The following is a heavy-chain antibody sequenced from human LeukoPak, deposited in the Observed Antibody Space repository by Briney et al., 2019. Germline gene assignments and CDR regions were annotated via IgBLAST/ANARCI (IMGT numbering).Heavy chain of an antibody. J-gene: IGHJ4*02. CDR2: IIPIFGTA. CDR1: GGTFSSYA. CDR3: ARDTVVDTADTFDY. D-gene: IGHD5-18*01. V-gene: IGHV1-69*05. Sequence: ASVKVSCKASGGTFSSYAISWVRQAPGQGLEWMGGIIPIFGTANYAQKLQGRVTMTTDTSTSTAYMELRSLRSDDTAVYYCARDTVVDTADTFDYWGQGTLVTVSS.